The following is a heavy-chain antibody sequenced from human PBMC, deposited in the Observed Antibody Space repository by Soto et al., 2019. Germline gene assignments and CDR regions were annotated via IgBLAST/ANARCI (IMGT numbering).Heavy chain of an antibody. J-gene: IGHJ6*03. CDR1: GGSISSYY. D-gene: IGHD6-13*01. V-gene: IGHV4-59*08. CDR2: IYYSGST. CDR3: ARADGYSSSWYYYYYYMDV. Sequence: QVQLQESGPGLVKPSETLSITCTVSGGSISSYYWSWIRQPPGKGLEWIGYIYYSGSTNYNPSLKSRVTISVETSKNQFSLKLSSVTAADTAVYYCARADGYSSSWYYYYYYMDVWGKGTTVTVSS.